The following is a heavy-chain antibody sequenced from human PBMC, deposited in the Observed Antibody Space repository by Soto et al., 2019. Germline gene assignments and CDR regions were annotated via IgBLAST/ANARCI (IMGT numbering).Heavy chain of an antibody. CDR2: ISSSGTGS. CDR3: ARQFGQGYMDV. J-gene: IGHJ6*03. CDR1: EFTFSDYY. V-gene: IGHV3-11*01. Sequence: QVQVVESGGDLVQPGGSLRLSCVASEFTFSDYYMSWIRQAPGRGLEWVSYISSSGTGSFYADSVKGRFTIYRDNAENSLFLQMNSLRAEDTAVYYCARQFGQGYMDVWGKGTTVTVSS. D-gene: IGHD3-16*01.